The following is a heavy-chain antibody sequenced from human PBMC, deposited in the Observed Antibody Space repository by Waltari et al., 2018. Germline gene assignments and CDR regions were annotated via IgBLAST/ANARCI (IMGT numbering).Heavy chain of an antibody. D-gene: IGHD3-10*01. J-gene: IGHJ3*02. Sequence: QVQLQEAGPGLVKPSQTLSLTCTVAGDSIGSGEYFWSWIRQPPGKGLEWIGYLYYSWSTYYNPSLKSRLTISGDTSKNEFSLKLRSVTAADTAVYYCARSYGSGSYWLDALDIWGQGTVVTVSS. CDR3: ARSYGSGSYWLDALDI. V-gene: IGHV4-30-4*08. CDR2: LYYSWST. CDR1: GDSIGSGEYF.